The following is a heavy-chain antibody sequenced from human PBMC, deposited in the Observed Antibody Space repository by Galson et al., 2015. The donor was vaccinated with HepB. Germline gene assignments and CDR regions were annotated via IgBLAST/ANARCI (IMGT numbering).Heavy chain of an antibody. V-gene: IGHV3-21*01. Sequence: SLRLSCAASGFTFSSYSMNWVRQAPGKGLEWVSSISSSSSYIYYADSVKGRFIISRDNAKNSLYLQMNSLRAEDTAVYYCARDYEEAVFGVIYYYYYMDVWGKGTTVTVSS. D-gene: IGHD3-3*01. CDR3: ARDYEEAVFGVIYYYYYMDV. J-gene: IGHJ6*03. CDR1: GFTFSSYS. CDR2: ISSSSSYI.